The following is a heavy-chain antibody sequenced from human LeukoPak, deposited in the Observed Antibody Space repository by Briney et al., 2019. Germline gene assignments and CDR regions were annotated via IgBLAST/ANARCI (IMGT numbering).Heavy chain of an antibody. CDR3: ARVDTVRGVKFFDY. V-gene: IGHV4-39*07. J-gene: IGHJ4*02. Sequence: PSETLSLTCTVSGDFIRSGHYYWGWIRQSPGKGLEWMGSIYSTGNTHYNPSLESRLIISVDTSKNSFSLKLSSVTAADTAVYYCARVDTVRGVKFFDYWGQGTLVTVSS. CDR1: GDFIRSGHYY. D-gene: IGHD3-10*01. CDR2: IYSTGNT.